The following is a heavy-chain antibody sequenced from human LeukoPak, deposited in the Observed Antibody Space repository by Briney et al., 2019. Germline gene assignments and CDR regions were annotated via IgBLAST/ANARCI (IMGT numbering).Heavy chain of an antibody. V-gene: IGHV5-10-1*01. CDR3: ARHKADYDILTGYYLSNWFDP. CDR1: GYSFTSYW. Sequence: GESLKISCKGSGYSFTSYWISWVRQMPGKGLEWMGRIDPSDSYTNYSPSFQGHVTISADKSISTAYLQWRSLKASDTAMYYCARHKADYDILTGYYLSNWFDPWGQGTLVTVSS. D-gene: IGHD3-9*01. J-gene: IGHJ5*02. CDR2: IDPSDSYT.